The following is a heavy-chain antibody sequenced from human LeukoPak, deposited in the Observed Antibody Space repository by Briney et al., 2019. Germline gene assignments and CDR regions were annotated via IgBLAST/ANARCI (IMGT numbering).Heavy chain of an antibody. V-gene: IGHV3-30*03. Sequence: GRSLRLSCAASGFTFSSYGMHWVRQAPGKGLEWVAVISYDGSNKYYADSVKGRFTISRDNSKNTLYLQMNSLRAEDTAVYYCAILAVYGSPSRMDVWGQGTTVTVSS. CDR3: AILAVYGSPSRMDV. D-gene: IGHD3-10*01. CDR2: ISYDGSNK. CDR1: GFTFSSYG. J-gene: IGHJ6*02.